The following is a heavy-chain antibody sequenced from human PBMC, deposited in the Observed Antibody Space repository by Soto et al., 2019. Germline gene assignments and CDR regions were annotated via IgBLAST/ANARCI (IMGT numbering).Heavy chain of an antibody. CDR3: ASHRCSGGSCYYVYYYGMDV. Sequence: QVQLVQSGAEVKKPGSSVKVSCKASGGTFSSYAISWVRQAPGQGLEWMGGIIPIFGTANYAQKFQGRVTITADESTSTAYMELSSLRSEDTAVYYCASHRCSGGSCYYVYYYGMDVWGQGTTVTVSS. CDR1: GGTFSSYA. D-gene: IGHD2-15*01. J-gene: IGHJ6*02. CDR2: IIPIFGTA. V-gene: IGHV1-69*01.